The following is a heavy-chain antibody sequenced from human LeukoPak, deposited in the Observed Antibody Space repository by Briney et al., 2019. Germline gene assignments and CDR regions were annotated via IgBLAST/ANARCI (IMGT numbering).Heavy chain of an antibody. J-gene: IGHJ4*02. CDR1: GFTFSTYP. CDR3: ARYIVAAIGAFDY. V-gene: IGHV3-23*01. Sequence: PGGSLRLSCAASGFTFSTYPMSWVRQAPGKGLEWVPSISGSGGVTYYADSVKGRFTSSRDNSKNTLYLQMNSLRAEDTAIYYCARYIVAAIGAFDYWGQGTLVTVSS. D-gene: IGHD5-12*01. CDR2: ISGSGGVT.